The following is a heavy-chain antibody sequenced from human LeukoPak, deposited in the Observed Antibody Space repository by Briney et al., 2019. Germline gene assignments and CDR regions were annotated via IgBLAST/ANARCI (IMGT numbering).Heavy chain of an antibody. D-gene: IGHD3-22*01. V-gene: IGHV3-23*01. J-gene: IGHJ4*02. Sequence: TGRSLRLSCAASGFTFSSYAMSWVRQAPGKGLEWVSAISGSGYSTYYADSVKGRFTISRDNSKNTLYLQMNSLRAEDTAVYYCAKWAILVVITRSHFDYWGQGTLVTVSS. CDR3: AKWAILVVITRSHFDY. CDR1: GFTFSSYA. CDR2: ISGSGYST.